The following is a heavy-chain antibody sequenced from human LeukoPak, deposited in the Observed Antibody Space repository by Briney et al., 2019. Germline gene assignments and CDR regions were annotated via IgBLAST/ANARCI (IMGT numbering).Heavy chain of an antibody. CDR1: GFTFSSYS. CDR3: ARHIATIAAAVVNY. V-gene: IGHV3-21*01. Sequence: PGRSLRLSCAASGFTFSSYSMNWVRQAPGKGLEWVSSISSSSSYIYYADSVKGRFTISRDNAKNSLYLQMNSLRAEDTAVYYCARHIATIAAAVVNYWGQGTLVTVSS. D-gene: IGHD6-13*01. J-gene: IGHJ4*02. CDR2: ISSSSSYI.